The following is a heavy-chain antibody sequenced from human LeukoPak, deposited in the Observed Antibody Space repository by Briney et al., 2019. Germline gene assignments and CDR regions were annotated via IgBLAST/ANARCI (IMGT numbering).Heavy chain of an antibody. Sequence: PGGSLRLSCAASGFTFSSYSMDSVRQAPGKGLGWVSSISSSSSYIYYADSVKGRFTISRDNAKNSLYLQMNSLRAEDTAVYYCATTHSSSWYQDAFDIWGQGTMVTVSS. J-gene: IGHJ3*02. CDR3: ATTHSSSWYQDAFDI. V-gene: IGHV3-21*01. CDR2: ISSSSSYI. D-gene: IGHD6-13*01. CDR1: GFTFSSYS.